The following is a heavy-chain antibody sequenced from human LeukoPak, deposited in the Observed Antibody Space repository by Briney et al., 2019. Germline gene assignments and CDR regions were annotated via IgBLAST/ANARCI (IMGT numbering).Heavy chain of an antibody. CDR1: GGSFSGYY. V-gene: IGHV4-34*01. D-gene: IGHD1-26*01. Sequence: SETPSLTCAVYGGSFSGYYWSWIRQPPGKGLEWIGEINHSGSTNYNPSLKSRVTISVDTSKNQFSLNLSSVTAADTAVYYCARLRSPGDFDYWGQGTLVTVSS. CDR2: INHSGST. CDR3: ARLRSPGDFDY. J-gene: IGHJ4*02.